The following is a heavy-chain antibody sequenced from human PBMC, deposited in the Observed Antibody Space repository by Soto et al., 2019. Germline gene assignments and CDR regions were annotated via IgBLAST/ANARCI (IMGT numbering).Heavy chain of an antibody. CDR1: GFTFSGSG. Sequence: QVQLVESGGGVVQPGRSLRLSCAASGFTFSGSGMHWVRQAPGQGLEWVAVIWYDGSDKYFADSVMGRFSISRDNSKNTLYLHMNSLRDEDTALYYRARWGGNYYDYMDVWGKGTTVTVSS. D-gene: IGHD3-16*01. CDR3: ARWGGNYYDYMDV. J-gene: IGHJ6*03. V-gene: IGHV3-33*01. CDR2: IWYDGSDK.